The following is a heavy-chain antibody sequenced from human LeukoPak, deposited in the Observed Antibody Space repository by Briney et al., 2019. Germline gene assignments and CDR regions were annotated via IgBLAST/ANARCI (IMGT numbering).Heavy chain of an antibody. V-gene: IGHV4-34*01. Sequence: PSETLSLTCAVYGGSFSGYYWSWIRQPPGKGLEWIGEINHSGSTNYNPSLKSRVTISVDTSKNQFSLKLSSVTAADTAVYYCASTHMIATPGEFDYWGQGTLVTVSS. CDR1: GGSFSGYY. J-gene: IGHJ4*02. D-gene: IGHD3-22*01. CDR3: ASTHMIATPGEFDY. CDR2: INHSGST.